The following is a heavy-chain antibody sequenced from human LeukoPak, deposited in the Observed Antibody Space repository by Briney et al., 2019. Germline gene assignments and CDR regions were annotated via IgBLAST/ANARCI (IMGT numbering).Heavy chain of an antibody. J-gene: IGHJ3*02. D-gene: IGHD2-15*01. CDR3: ARDRLRYCSGGSCYPAKNDAFDI. V-gene: IGHV1-46*01. CDR1: GYTFTSYY. Sequence: ASVKVSCKASGYTFTSYYMHWVRQAPGQGLEWMGIINPSGGSTSYAQKFQGRVTMTRDTSTSTVYMELSSLRSEDTAVYYCARDRLRYCSGGSCYPAKNDAFDIWGQGTMVTVSS. CDR2: INPSGGST.